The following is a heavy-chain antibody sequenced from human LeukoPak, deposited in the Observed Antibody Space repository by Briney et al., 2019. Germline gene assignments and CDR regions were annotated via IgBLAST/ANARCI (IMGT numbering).Heavy chain of an antibody. Sequence: ASVKVSCKASGYTFTGYYMHWVRQAPGQGLEWMGWINPNSGGTNYAQKFQGGVTMTRDTSISTAYMELSRLRSDDTAVYYCAREPHYYDSSGYSGIDYWGQGTLVTVSS. CDR1: GYTFTGYY. V-gene: IGHV1-2*02. D-gene: IGHD3-22*01. J-gene: IGHJ4*02. CDR3: AREPHYYDSSGYSGIDY. CDR2: INPNSGGT.